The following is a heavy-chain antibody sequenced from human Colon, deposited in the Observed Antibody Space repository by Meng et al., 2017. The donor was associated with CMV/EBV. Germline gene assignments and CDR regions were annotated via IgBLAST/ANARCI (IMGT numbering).Heavy chain of an antibody. Sequence: GGSLRLSCAASGFTFSSYAMSWVRQAPGKGLGWVSAISGSGGSTYYADSVKGRFTISRDNSKNPLYLQMNSLRAEDTAVYYCAKDQAGYYDSSGRDYWGQGTLVTVSS. V-gene: IGHV3-23*01. D-gene: IGHD3-22*01. CDR2: ISGSGGST. J-gene: IGHJ4*02. CDR1: GFTFSSYA. CDR3: AKDQAGYYDSSGRDY.